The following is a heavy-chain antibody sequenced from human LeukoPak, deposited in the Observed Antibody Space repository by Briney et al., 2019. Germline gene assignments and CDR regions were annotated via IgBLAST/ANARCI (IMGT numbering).Heavy chain of an antibody. CDR1: GFTVSSYW. D-gene: IGHD5-24*01. CDR2: INSDGSST. J-gene: IGHJ4*02. V-gene: IGHV3-74*01. CDR3: VRAGEMATALFDY. Sequence: PGGSLRLSCVASGFTVSSYWMHWVRQAPGKGLVWVSGINSDGSSTSYADSVKGRFTISRDNAKNTLYLQMNSLRAEDTAVYYCVRAGEMATALFDYWGQGTLVTVSS.